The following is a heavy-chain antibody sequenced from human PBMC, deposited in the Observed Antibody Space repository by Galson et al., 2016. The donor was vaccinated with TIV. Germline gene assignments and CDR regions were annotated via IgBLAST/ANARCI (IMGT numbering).Heavy chain of an antibody. CDR3: ATFYHSTLGWADGFDF. Sequence: LRLSCAASGFTFSSYWMTWVRQAPGKGLEWVASINQDGSEKYYVDSVKDRFTISRDNAKNSLFLQMNSLRAEDTAVYYCATFYHSTLGWADGFDFWGQGTMVTVSA. CDR1: GFTFSSYW. CDR2: INQDGSEK. V-gene: IGHV3-7*01. J-gene: IGHJ3*01. D-gene: IGHD2/OR15-2a*01.